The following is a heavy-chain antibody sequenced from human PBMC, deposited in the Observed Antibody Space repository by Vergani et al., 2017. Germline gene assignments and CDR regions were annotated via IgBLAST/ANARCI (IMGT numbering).Heavy chain of an antibody. CDR2: ISGSGGRA. Sequence: ELQLMESGGGVVQPGGSLRLSCAASGFTFSSYGMYWVRQAPGEGLEWVSVISGSGGRAKYADSVKGRFTVSRDNSKKTLYLQLNRVRAEDTAVYYCARDVLPWDGHYFEYWGQGTLVTVSS. D-gene: IGHD1-26*01. CDR1: GFTFSSYG. J-gene: IGHJ4*02. V-gene: IGHV3-23*01. CDR3: ARDVLPWDGHYFEY.